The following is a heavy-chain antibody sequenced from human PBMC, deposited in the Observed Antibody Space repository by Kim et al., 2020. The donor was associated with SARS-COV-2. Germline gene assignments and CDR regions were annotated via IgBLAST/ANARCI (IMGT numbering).Heavy chain of an antibody. V-gene: IGHV4-59*13. CDR1: GGSISSYY. CDR2: IYYSGST. D-gene: IGHD3-10*01. CDR3: ARESVLWFGEGNGMDV. J-gene: IGHJ6*02. Sequence: SETLSLTCTVSGGSISSYYWSWIRQPPGKGLEWIGYIYYSGSTNYNPSLKSRVTISVDTSKNQFSLKLSSVTAADTAVYYCARESVLWFGEGNGMDVWGQGTTVTVSS.